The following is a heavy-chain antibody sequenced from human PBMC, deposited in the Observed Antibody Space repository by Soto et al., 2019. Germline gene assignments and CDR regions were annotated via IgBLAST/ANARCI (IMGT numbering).Heavy chain of an antibody. CDR1: GFTFSSYS. J-gene: IGHJ4*02. D-gene: IGHD5-12*01. CDR2: ISSSSSYI. V-gene: IGHV3-21*01. Sequence: GGSLRLSCAASGFTFSSYSMNWVRQAPGKGLEWVSSISSSSSYIYYADSVKGRFTISRDNAKNSLYLQMNSLRAEDTAVYYCARGRRGGYDYQDEWGQGTLVTVSS. CDR3: ARGRRGGYDYQDE.